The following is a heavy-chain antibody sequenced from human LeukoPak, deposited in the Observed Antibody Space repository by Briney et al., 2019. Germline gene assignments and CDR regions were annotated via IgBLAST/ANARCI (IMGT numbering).Heavy chain of an antibody. Sequence: SETLSLTCTVSGGSIRSYYWSWLRQPPGKGREWIGYIHYTGSTNYNPSLKSRVTISVDTSKNQFSLQLSSVTATDTAVYFCARHSSSWYPDYWGQGTLVTVSS. V-gene: IGHV4-59*08. CDR3: ARHSSSWYPDY. CDR2: IHYTGST. J-gene: IGHJ4*02. D-gene: IGHD6-13*01. CDR1: GGSIRSYY.